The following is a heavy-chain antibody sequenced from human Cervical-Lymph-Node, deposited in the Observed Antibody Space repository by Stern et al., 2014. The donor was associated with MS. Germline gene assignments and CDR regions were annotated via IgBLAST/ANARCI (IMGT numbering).Heavy chain of an antibody. V-gene: IGHV3-30*18. CDR3: AKDRWEVATTGGYYFDF. D-gene: IGHD5-24*01. CDR2: ISSDGGNT. CDR1: GFTFRSYG. Sequence: VQLVESGGGVVQPGRSLRLSCAASGFTFRSYGMHWVRQAPGKGLEWMAVISSDGGNTYYGDSVKGRFTISRDNSKNTQELNSNSLRAEDTAVYYCAKDRWEVATTGGYYFDFWGQGTLVTVSS. J-gene: IGHJ4*02.